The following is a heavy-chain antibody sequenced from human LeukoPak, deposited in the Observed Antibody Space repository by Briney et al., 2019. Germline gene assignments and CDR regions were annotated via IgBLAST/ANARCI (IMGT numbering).Heavy chain of an antibody. D-gene: IGHD3-22*01. CDR1: GYTLTELS. CDR3: ATPLSTEYYYDSSGYYH. Sequence: ASVKVSCKVSGYTLTELSMHWARQAPGKGLEWMGGFDPEDGETIYAQKFQGRVTMTEDTSTDTAYMELSSLRSEDTAVYYCATPLSTEYYYDSSGYYHWGQGTLVTVSS. J-gene: IGHJ5*02. V-gene: IGHV1-24*01. CDR2: FDPEDGET.